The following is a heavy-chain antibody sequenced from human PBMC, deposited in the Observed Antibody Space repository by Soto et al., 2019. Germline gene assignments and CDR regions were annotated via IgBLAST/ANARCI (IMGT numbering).Heavy chain of an antibody. D-gene: IGHD2-15*01. CDR1: GGSFSGYY. CDR2: INHRGSI. CDR3: VRGSRMRIPAASGRDYYYHGLDV. V-gene: IGHV4-34*01. J-gene: IGHJ6*02. Sequence: QVQLQQWGAGLLKPSETLSLNCAVYGGSFSGYYWSWIRQPPGKGLEWIGEINHRGSITYNPSLKSRVTMSVDTSKNQFSLKLNSVTAADTAVFYSVRGSRMRIPAASGRDYYYHGLDVWGQGTAVTVSS.